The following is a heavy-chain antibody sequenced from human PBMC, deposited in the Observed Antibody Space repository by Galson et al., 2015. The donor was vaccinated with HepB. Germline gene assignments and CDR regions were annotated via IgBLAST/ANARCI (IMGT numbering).Heavy chain of an antibody. CDR2: ISTNGATI. D-gene: IGHD4/OR15-4a*01. J-gene: IGHJ3*02. CDR3: ATTKFGSGAYCTFEI. V-gene: IGHV3-48*04. CDR1: TFTFSSYT. Sequence: SLRLSCAASTFTFSSYTMNWVRQTPGKGLHWVSYISTNGATIHYADSVKGRFTIARDNAKNTMWLQMNSLRAEDTAVYYCATTKFGSGAYCTFEIWGQGTLVTVSS.